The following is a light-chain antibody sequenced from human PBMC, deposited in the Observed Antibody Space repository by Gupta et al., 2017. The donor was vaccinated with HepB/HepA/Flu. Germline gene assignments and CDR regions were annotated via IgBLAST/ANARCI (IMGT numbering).Light chain of an antibody. V-gene: IGKV2-30*01. CDR2: QVS. Sequence: DVVMTQTLLSPPVTLGQPASISCRSSQSLVYSDGNTYLHWFQQRPGQSPRRLIYQVSHRESGVPDRFSGSGSGTDFTLKISRVEAEDVGVYYCMQGARWPWAFGQGTKVEIK. CDR3: MQGARWPWA. CDR1: QSLVYSDGNTY. J-gene: IGKJ1*01.